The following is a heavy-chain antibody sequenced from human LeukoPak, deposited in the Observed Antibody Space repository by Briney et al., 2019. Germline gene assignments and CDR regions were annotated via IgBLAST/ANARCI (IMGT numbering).Heavy chain of an antibody. V-gene: IGHV3-23*01. CDR3: ARLYFGAAAGSL. Sequence: GGSLRLSCAASGFTFSSYAMSWVRQAPGKGLEWVSAISGSGGSTYYADSVRGRFTISRDNSKNTLYLQMNSLRAEDTAVYYCARLYFGAAAGSLWGQGTLVTVSS. CDR1: GFTFSSYA. CDR2: ISGSGGST. J-gene: IGHJ4*02. D-gene: IGHD6-13*01.